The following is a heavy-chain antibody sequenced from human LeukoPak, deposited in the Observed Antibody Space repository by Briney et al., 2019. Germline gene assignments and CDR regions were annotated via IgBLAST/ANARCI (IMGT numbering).Heavy chain of an antibody. V-gene: IGHV4-59*08. D-gene: IGHD3-16*01. CDR2: INYSGNT. J-gene: IGHJ6*02. CDR3: ARGGNYYGMDV. CDR1: GGSISNYY. Sequence: PSETLSLTCTVSGGSISNYYWSWIRQPPGKGLEWIAYINYSGNTDYNPSLKSRVTISVDTSKNHFSLKLNSVTAADTAVYYCARGGNYYGMDVWGQGTTVTVSS.